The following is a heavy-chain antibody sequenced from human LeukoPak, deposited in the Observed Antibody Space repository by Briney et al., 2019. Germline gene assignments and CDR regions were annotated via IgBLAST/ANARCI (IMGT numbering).Heavy chain of an antibody. CDR1: GGSISSYY. CDR2: IYSSGST. D-gene: IGHD1-26*01. Sequence: SETLSLTCTVSGGSISSYYWSWIRQPPGKGLEWIASIYSSGSTNYNPSLKSRVTISIDTSKNQFSLNLSSVTTADTAIYYCARDIRIVGATLYFDYWGQGTLVTVSS. J-gene: IGHJ4*02. CDR3: ARDIRIVGATLYFDY. V-gene: IGHV4-59*01.